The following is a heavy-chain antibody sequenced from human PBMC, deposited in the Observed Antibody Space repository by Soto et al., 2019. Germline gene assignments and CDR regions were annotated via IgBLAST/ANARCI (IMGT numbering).Heavy chain of an antibody. CDR1: GYTFSRYG. Sequence: ASVKVSCKASGYTFSRYGISWVRQAPGQGLEWMGWISGFNGNTKESEKLQGRVTLTTDTAANTAHMELRGLRSDDTAVYYCARASEYSTPWRFDNWGQGTLVTVSS. D-gene: IGHD6-13*01. J-gene: IGHJ4*02. CDR2: ISGFNGNT. CDR3: ARASEYSTPWRFDN. V-gene: IGHV1-18*01.